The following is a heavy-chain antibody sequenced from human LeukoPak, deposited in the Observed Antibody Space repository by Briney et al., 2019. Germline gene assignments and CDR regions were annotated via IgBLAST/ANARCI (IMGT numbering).Heavy chain of an antibody. V-gene: IGHV3-21*01. CDR2: ISSSNNYI. Sequence: GGSLRLSCAASGFTFSSYSMNWVRQAPGKGLEWVSSISSSNNYIYYADSVKGRFTISRDNAKNSLYLQMNSLRAEDTAVYYCARRSPNYYFDYWGQGTLVTVSS. CDR3: ARRSPNYYFDY. J-gene: IGHJ4*02. CDR1: GFTFSSYS.